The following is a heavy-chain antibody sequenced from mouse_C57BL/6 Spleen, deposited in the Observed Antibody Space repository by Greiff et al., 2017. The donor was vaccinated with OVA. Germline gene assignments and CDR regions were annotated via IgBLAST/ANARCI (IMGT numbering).Heavy chain of an antibody. J-gene: IGHJ2*01. D-gene: IGHD2-3*01. V-gene: IGHV1-15*01. Sequence: QVQLQQSGAELVRPGASVTLSCKASGYTFTDYEMHWVKQTPVNGLEWIGDIDPETGGTAYNQKFKGKAIMTADKSSSTAYMELRSLTSEDSAVYYCTCDGYYGYWGQGTTLTVSS. CDR3: TCDGYYGY. CDR2: IDPETGGT. CDR1: GYTFTDYE.